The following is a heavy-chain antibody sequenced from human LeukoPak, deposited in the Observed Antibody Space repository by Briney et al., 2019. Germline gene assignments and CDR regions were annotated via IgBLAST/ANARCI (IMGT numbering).Heavy chain of an antibody. CDR2: ISSSGSTI. J-gene: IGHJ5*02. Sequence: PGGSLRLSCAASGFTFSSYEMNWVRQAPGKGLEWVSYISSSGSTIYYADSVKGRFTISRDNAKNTLYLQMNSLRAEDTAVYYCAKESSGWHRGPNWFDPWGQGTLVTVSS. V-gene: IGHV3-48*03. CDR3: AKESSGWHRGPNWFDP. CDR1: GFTFSSYE. D-gene: IGHD6-19*01.